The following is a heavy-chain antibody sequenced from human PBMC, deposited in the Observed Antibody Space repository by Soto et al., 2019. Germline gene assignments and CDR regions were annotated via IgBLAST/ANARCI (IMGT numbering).Heavy chain of an antibody. V-gene: IGHV4-30-4*01. D-gene: IGHD4-17*01. CDR3: ARDTVTTYISDY. CDR2: IYYSGST. Sequence: SETLSLTCNVSGGSMNHGDYYWSWVRQSPGKGLEWIGYIYYSGSTYYNPSLKSRVTISVDTSKNQFSLKLSSVTAADTAVYYCARDTVTTYISDYWGQGTLVTVSS. CDR1: GGSMNHGDYY. J-gene: IGHJ4*02.